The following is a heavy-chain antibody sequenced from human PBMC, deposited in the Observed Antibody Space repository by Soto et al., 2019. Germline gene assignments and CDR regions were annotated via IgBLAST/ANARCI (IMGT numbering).Heavy chain of an antibody. CDR3: ARDMGPYSGSYRDALDI. CDR2: IIPIFGTA. CDR1: GGTFSSYA. Sequence: QVQLVQSGAEVKKPGSSVKVSCKASGGTFSSYALSWVRQAPGQGLEWMGWIIPIFGTANYAQKFQGRVTITADESTSTAYMELSSLRSEYTAVYYCARDMGPYSGSYRDALDIWGQGTMVTVSS. V-gene: IGHV1-69*12. D-gene: IGHD1-26*01. J-gene: IGHJ3*02.